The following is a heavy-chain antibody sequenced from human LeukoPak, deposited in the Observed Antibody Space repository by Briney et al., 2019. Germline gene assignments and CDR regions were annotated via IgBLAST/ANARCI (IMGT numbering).Heavy chain of an antibody. V-gene: IGHV1-2*02. D-gene: IGHD3-10*01. Sequence: ASVKVSCKTSGYTSTGYYMHWVRQAPGQGLEWMGWINPNSGGINPNSSATNYAQKFQGRVTMTRDTSISTAYMELSRLTSDDTAVYYCARDMRRGRDYYGSGTLEFWGQGTLVTVSS. CDR3: ARDMRRGRDYYGSGTLEF. J-gene: IGHJ4*02. CDR2: INPNSGGINPNSSAT. CDR1: GYTSTGYY.